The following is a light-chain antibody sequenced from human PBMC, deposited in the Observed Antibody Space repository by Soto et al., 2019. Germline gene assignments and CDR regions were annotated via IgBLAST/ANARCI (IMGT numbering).Light chain of an antibody. Sequence: EILLTQSPGTLSLSPGERATLACRASQSVSSSYLAWYQQKPGLAPRLLIYDASNRATGIPDRFSGSGAGTDFTLTITRLEPEDFAVYFCQQYGSSPITFGQGTRLEIK. J-gene: IGKJ5*01. CDR2: DAS. CDR1: QSVSSSY. V-gene: IGKV3D-20*01. CDR3: QQYGSSPIT.